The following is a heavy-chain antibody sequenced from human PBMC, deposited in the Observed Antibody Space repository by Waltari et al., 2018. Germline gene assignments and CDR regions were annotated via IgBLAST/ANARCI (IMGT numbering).Heavy chain of an antibody. D-gene: IGHD3-16*02. J-gene: IGHJ4*02. CDR3: ARGVYDYVWGSYRYTGYFDY. CDR1: GGSFSGYY. Sequence: QVQLQQWGAGLLKPSETLSLTCAVYGGSFSGYYWSWIRQPPGKGLEWIGEINHSGSTNYNPSLKSRFTISVDTSKNQFSLKLSSVTAADTAVYYCARGVYDYVWGSYRYTGYFDYWGQGTLVTVSS. V-gene: IGHV4-34*01. CDR2: INHSGST.